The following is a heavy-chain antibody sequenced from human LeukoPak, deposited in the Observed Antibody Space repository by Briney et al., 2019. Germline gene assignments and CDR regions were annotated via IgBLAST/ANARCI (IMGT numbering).Heavy chain of an antibody. CDR3: ARQPVQLERLNDAFYI. D-gene: IGHD1-1*01. J-gene: IGHJ3*02. Sequence: AETLSLTCAVSGGSISSYYWSWIRQPPGKGLEWIGYIYCSGSTNYNPSLKSRVTISVDTSKNQFSQKLSSVTAADTAVYYWARQPVQLERLNDAFYIWGKGTMVTVSS. CDR2: IYCSGST. CDR1: GGSISSYY. V-gene: IGHV4-59*08.